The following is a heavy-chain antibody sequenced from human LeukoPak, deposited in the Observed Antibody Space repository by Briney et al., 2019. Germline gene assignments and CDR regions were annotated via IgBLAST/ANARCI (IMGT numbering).Heavy chain of an antibody. CDR3: AKDLYGSVTYYADY. D-gene: IGHD3-10*01. Sequence: EAGGSLRLSCAASGFTFSSCAMTWVRQAPGKGLAWVSAISSSGGSTYYTDSVKGRFTISRDNSKNTLSLQMDSLRVEDTAVYYCAKDLYGSVTYYADYWGQGTLVTVSS. CDR2: ISSSGGST. V-gene: IGHV3-23*01. J-gene: IGHJ4*02. CDR1: GFTFSSCA.